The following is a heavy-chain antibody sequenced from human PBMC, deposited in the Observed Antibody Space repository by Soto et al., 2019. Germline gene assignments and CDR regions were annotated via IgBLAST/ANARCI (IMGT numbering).Heavy chain of an antibody. CDR2: ISDSGGST. CDR1: GFTFYTYA. J-gene: IGHJ4*02. Sequence: EVQLLESGGGLVQPGGSLRLSCAASGFTFYTYAMSWVRQAPGKGLEWVSTISDSGGSTYYADSVKGRFTISRDNSRNTLYLQMNSLRAEDTAVYYCAKRGRYYFDYWGQGTLVTVSS. V-gene: IGHV3-23*01. CDR3: AKRGRYYFDY.